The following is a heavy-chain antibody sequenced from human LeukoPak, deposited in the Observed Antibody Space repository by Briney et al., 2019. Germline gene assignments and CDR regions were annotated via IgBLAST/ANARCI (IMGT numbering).Heavy chain of an antibody. CDR2: MWYDGSNK. D-gene: IGHD2-15*01. V-gene: IGHV3-33*01. Sequence: GGSLRLSCAASGFTFSSYVMHWVRQAPGKGLEWVAVMWYDGSNKYYADSVKGRFTISRDNSKNTLYLQMNSLRAEDTAVYYCASAPRGCSGGSCYSYYYYMDVWGKGTTVTVSS. J-gene: IGHJ6*03. CDR1: GFTFSSYV. CDR3: ASAPRGCSGGSCYSYYYYMDV.